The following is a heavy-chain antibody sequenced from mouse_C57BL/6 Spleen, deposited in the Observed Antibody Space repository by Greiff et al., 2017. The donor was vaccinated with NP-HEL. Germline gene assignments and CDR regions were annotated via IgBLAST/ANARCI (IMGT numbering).Heavy chain of an antibody. CDR1: GYTFTDHT. V-gene: IGHV1-78*01. J-gene: IGHJ1*03. CDR3: AREGYYGSSPLRWYFDV. CDR2: IYPRDGST. D-gene: IGHD1-1*01. Sequence: QIQLQQSDAELVKPGASVKISCKVSGYTFTDHTIHWMKQRPEQGLEWIGYIYPRDGSTKYNEKFKGKATLTADKSSSTAYMQLNSLTSEDSAVYFCAREGYYGSSPLRWYFDVWGTGTTVTVSS.